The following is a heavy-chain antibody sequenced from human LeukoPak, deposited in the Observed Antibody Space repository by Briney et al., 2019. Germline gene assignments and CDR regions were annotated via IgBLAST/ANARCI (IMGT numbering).Heavy chain of an antibody. V-gene: IGHV1-69*13. CDR1: GYTFTSYG. CDR2: IIPIFGTA. D-gene: IGHD6-19*01. J-gene: IGHJ6*02. Sequence: SVKVSCKASGYTFTSYGISWVRQAPGQGLEWMGGIIPIFGTANYAQKFQGRVTITADESTSTAYMELSSLRSEDTAVYYCARVTVAGTLYYYYGMDVWGQGTTVTVSS. CDR3: ARVTVAGTLYYYYGMDV.